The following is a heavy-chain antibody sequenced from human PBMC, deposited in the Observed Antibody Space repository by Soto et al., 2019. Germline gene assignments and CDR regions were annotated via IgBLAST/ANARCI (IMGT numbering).Heavy chain of an antibody. CDR2: ISGTSPST. V-gene: IGHV3-23*01. J-gene: IGHJ4*02. D-gene: IGHD3-3*01. Sequence: EVQLLESGGGLVQPGGSLRLSCAASGFTFSAYAMSWVRQAPGKGLEWVSAISGTSPSTYYADSVQGRFCISTDSSRKTLFLQMNTLRAEDTAVYFCATRIFGVEYWGQGTLVTVSS. CDR3: ATRIFGVEY. CDR1: GFTFSAYA.